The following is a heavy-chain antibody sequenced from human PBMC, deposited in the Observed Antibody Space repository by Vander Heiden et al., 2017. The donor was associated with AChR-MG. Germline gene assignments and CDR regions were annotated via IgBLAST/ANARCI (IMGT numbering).Heavy chain of an antibody. CDR1: GGTFSSYA. V-gene: IGHV1-69*01. J-gene: IGHJ4*02. Sequence: QVHLVQSGAEVEKPGSSVKVSCKASGGTFSSYAISWVRQAPGQGREGMGGIMPIFGTANYAQKFQARATITADDSTSTAYMELISLRFDDTAVYYCARPPRDCGVDGLTPFDHWGQGTLVTVSS. CDR3: ARPPRDCGVDGLTPFDH. CDR2: IMPIFGTA. D-gene: IGHD2-21*02.